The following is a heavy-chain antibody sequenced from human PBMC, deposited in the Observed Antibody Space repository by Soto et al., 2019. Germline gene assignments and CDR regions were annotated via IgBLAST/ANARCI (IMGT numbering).Heavy chain of an antibody. V-gene: IGHV4-34*01. D-gene: IGHD3-10*01. Sequence: QVQLQQWGAGLLKPSETLSLTCAVYGGSFSGYYWSWIRQPPGKGLEWIGEINHSGSTNYNQSLKSRVTISVDTSKNQFSLKLSSVTAADTAVYYCARGRRSNYGSGSYSYYYYYYMDVWGKGTTVTVSS. J-gene: IGHJ6*03. CDR1: GGSFSGYY. CDR3: ARGRRSNYGSGSYSYYYYYYMDV. CDR2: INHSGST.